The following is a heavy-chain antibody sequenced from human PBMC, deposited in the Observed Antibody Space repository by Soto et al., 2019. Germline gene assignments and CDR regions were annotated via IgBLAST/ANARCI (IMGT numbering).Heavy chain of an antibody. CDR1: GFTFSNFA. D-gene: IGHD1-26*01. CDR2: ISGSGGST. CDR3: VRDFVVGGPTINYYYGMDV. V-gene: IGHV3-23*01. J-gene: IGHJ6*02. Sequence: PGGSLRLSCAGSGFTFSNFAMSWVRQAPGKGLEWVSIISGSGGSTYYADTVKGRFTISRDNSKNTLYLQMNSLGAEDTAVYYCVRDFVVGGPTINYYYGMDVWGQGTTVTVSS.